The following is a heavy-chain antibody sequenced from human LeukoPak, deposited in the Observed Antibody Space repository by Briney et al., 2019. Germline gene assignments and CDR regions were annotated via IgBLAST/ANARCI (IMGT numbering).Heavy chain of an antibody. CDR2: IYHSGST. V-gene: IGHV4-59*01. D-gene: IGHD1-26*01. J-gene: IGHJ6*02. CDR1: GGSISSYY. CDR3: ARGGGTYSYYYYYGMDV. Sequence: PSETLSLTCTVSGGSISSYYWTWLRQLPGKGLEWIGYIYHSGSTNYNPSLKSRLTISVDTSKNQFSLKLSSVTAADTAVYYCARGGGTYSYYYYYGMDVWGQGTTVTVSS.